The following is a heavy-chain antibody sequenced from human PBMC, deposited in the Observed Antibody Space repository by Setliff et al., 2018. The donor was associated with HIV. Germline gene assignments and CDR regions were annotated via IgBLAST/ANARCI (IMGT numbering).Heavy chain of an antibody. CDR1: GYTFTTYG. D-gene: IGHD3-10*01. CDR3: ASQITMGLNWFDP. Sequence: GASVKVSCKASGYTFTTYGISWVRQAPGHGLEWMGWISPNFGNTNYAQQLQGRVTLTTDTSTSTAYLELRSLRSDDTAVYYCASQITMGLNWFDPWGQGTLVTVSS. CDR2: ISPNFGNT. V-gene: IGHV1-18*04. J-gene: IGHJ5*02.